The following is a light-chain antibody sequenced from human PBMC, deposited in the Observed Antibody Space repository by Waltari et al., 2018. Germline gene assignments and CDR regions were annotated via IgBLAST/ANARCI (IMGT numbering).Light chain of an antibody. CDR3: QQFGGSPKYT. CDR1: QIISNNY. Sequence: EIVFTQSPGTLSLSPGERATLSCWASQIISNNYLAWYQAKTGQAPTRLLYGISHKATGITDRLSGGGSETDFTLTISRLEPEDCAVYYCQQFGGSPKYTFGQGTKLEIK. J-gene: IGKJ2*01. CDR2: GIS. V-gene: IGKV3-20*01.